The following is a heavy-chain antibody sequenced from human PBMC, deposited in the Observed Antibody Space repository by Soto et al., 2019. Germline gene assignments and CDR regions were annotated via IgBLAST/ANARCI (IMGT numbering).Heavy chain of an antibody. CDR2: TSFSGYT. CDR3: VRGGNPYHYATSGPGTFDK. CDR1: GDSVSGGDSY. D-gene: IGHD3-22*01. V-gene: IGHV4-30-4*01. Sequence: QVQLQESGPGLVKPSQTLSLTCTVSGDSVSGGDSYWSWILQPPGKALEWIGYTSFSGYTSYSPSLKSRVTISVDMSKSQFSLRLTSMTAADTAIYYCVRGGNPYHYATSGPGTFDKWGQGTLVSVSS. J-gene: IGHJ4*02.